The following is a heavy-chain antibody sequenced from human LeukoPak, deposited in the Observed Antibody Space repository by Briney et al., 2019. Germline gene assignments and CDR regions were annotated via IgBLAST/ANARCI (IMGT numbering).Heavy chain of an antibody. CDR2: ISRSGRTI. V-gene: IGHV3-11*01. Sequence: GGSLRLSCAASGFNFSDYYMSWIRQAPGKGLEWVSYISRSGRTIYYANSVKGRFTISRDNAKNSLYLQMNSLRAEDTAVYYCATAKRGYDSSGHYGYFFDYWGQGTLVTVSS. CDR3: ATAKRGYDSSGHYGYFFDY. J-gene: IGHJ4*02. D-gene: IGHD3-22*01. CDR1: GFNFSDYY.